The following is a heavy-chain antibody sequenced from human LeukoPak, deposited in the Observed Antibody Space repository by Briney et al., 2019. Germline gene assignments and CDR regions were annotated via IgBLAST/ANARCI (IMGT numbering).Heavy chain of an antibody. V-gene: IGHV4-59*01. CDR3: ARGADSSGYYTYYYYYGMDV. D-gene: IGHD3-22*01. J-gene: IGHJ6*02. CDR1: GGSISSYY. Sequence: SETLSLTCTVSGGSISSYYWSWIRQPPGKGLEWIGYIYYSGSTNYNPSLKSRVTISVDTSKNQLSLKLSSVTAADTAVYYCARGADSSGYYTYYYYYGMDVWGQGTTVTVSS. CDR2: IYYSGST.